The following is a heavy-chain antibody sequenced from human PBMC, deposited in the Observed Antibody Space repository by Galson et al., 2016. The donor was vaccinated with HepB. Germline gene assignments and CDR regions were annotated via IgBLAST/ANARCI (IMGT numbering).Heavy chain of an antibody. J-gene: IGHJ4*02. CDR1: GFAFNKYF. CDR3: ASGYFYTHLGDY. CDR2: IDRDARET. Sequence: SLRLSCAATGFAFNKYFMHWVRQAPGQGLVWVARIDRDARETTYAGSVKGRFTISRDNAKNMLYLQMNSLRAEDTAVYFCASGYFYTHLGDYWGQGTLVTVSS. V-gene: IGHV3-74*03. D-gene: IGHD2-15*01.